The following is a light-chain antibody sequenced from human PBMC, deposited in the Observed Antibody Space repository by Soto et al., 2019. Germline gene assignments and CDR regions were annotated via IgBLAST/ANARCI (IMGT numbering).Light chain of an antibody. Sequence: EIVMTQYPSTLSVYHGEGATLSCRASQIVSSKLAWYQQKPGQAPRLLIYGASTRATGIPARFSGSGSGTEFTLIISRLQSEDSTVYYCQQDNRWQWTFGQGTKVDI. J-gene: IGKJ1*01. CDR3: QQDNRWQWT. V-gene: IGKV3-15*01. CDR2: GAS. CDR1: QIVSSK.